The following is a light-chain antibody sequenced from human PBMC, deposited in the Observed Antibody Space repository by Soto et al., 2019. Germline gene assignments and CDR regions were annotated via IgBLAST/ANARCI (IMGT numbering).Light chain of an antibody. Sequence: ATQMTQSPSSLSASVGDRITITCRASRVIGSDLSWYQQKPGKAPTLLIYAASNLQSGVPSRFRGSISGTEFTLTVSSLQPADFATYYCLQDHDDSWTFGQGTKVDIK. CDR1: RVIGSD. CDR2: AAS. J-gene: IGKJ1*01. V-gene: IGKV1-6*01. CDR3: LQDHDDSWT.